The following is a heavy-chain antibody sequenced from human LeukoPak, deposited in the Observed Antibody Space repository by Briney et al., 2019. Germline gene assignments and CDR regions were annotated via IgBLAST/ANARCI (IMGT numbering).Heavy chain of an antibody. CDR3: ARGRTSFDP. V-gene: IGHV4-31*03. Sequence: SETLSLTCTVSGGSISSGGYYWSWIRQHPGKGLEWIGYIYYSRSTYYNPSLKSRVTISVDTSKNQFSLKLSSVTAADTAVYYCARGRTSFDPWVQGTLLTVYS. J-gene: IGHJ5*02. D-gene: IGHD2-2*01. CDR1: GGSISSGGYY. CDR2: IYYSRST.